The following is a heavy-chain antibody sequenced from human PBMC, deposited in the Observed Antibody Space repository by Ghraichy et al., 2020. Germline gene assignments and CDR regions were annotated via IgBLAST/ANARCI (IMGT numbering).Heavy chain of an antibody. CDR3: ARTLRVILPSRNYYYMDV. V-gene: IGHV2-70*17. J-gene: IGHJ6*03. D-gene: IGHD5-24*01. CDR2: IDWDDDR. Sequence: SGPTLVKPTQTLTLTCTFSGFSLSTSGMSVSWVRQPPGKALEWLARIDWDDDRFYNTSLKTRLTISKDTSKNQVVLTMTNMDPVDTATFYCARTLRVILPSRNYYYMDVWGKGTTVTVSS. CDR1: GFSLSTSGMS.